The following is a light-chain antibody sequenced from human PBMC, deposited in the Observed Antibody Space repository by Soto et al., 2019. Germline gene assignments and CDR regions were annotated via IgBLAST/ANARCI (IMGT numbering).Light chain of an antibody. CDR1: SGSIASNY. CDR3: QSYDGTNWV. V-gene: IGLV6-57*03. J-gene: IGLJ3*02. CDR2: ENN. Sequence: NFMLTQPHSVSQSPGKTVTISCTRSSGSIASNYVQWYQQRPGSAPTTVIYENNQRPSGVPDRFSGSIDSSSNSASLTISGLKTDDAADYYCQSYDGTNWVFGGGTKLTVL.